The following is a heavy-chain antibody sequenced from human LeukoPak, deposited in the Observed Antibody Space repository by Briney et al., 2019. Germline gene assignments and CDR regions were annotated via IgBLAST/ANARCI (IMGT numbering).Heavy chain of an antibody. D-gene: IGHD3-22*01. CDR2: ISSSSSYI. J-gene: IGHJ3*02. CDR1: GFTFSSYS. Sequence: GGSLRLSCAASGFTFSSYSMNWVRQAPGKGLEWVSSISSSSSYIYYADSVKGRFTISRDNAKNSLYLQMNSLRAEDTAVYYCAREELSEYYYDSSGSDDAFDIWGQGTVVTVSS. CDR3: AREELSEYYYDSSGSDDAFDI. V-gene: IGHV3-21*01.